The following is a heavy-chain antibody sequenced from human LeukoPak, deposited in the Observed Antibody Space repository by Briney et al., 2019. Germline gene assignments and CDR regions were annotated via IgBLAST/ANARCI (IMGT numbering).Heavy chain of an antibody. Sequence: GESLKISCKGSGYSFTSHWIGWVRQMPGKGLEWMGIIYPGDSDTRYSPSLQGRVTISADKSISTAYLQWSSLRASDTAMYYCARRDYGGNSGLDYWGQGTLVTVSS. CDR3: ARRDYGGNSGLDY. CDR1: GYSFTSHW. V-gene: IGHV5-51*01. D-gene: IGHD4-23*01. J-gene: IGHJ4*02. CDR2: IYPGDSDT.